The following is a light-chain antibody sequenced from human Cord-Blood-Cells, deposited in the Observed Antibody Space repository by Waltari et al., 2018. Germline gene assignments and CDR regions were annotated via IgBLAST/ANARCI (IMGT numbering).Light chain of an antibody. J-gene: IGLJ2*01. CDR2: EVS. CDR1: SSDVGGYNY. CDR3: SSYAGSNNVV. V-gene: IGLV2-8*01. Sequence: QSALTQPPSASGSPGQSVTISCTGPSSDVGGYNYVSWYQQHPGKAPKLMISEVSKRPSGVPDRFSGSKSGNTASLTVSGLQAEDEADYYCSSYAGSNNVVFGGGTKLTVL.